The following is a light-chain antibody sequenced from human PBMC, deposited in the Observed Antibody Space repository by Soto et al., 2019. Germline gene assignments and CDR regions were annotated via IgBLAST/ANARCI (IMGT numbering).Light chain of an antibody. CDR2: AAS. Sequence: DIQMTQSPSSLSASVGDRVTITCRASQGISNYLAWYQQIPGKVPKLLISAASTLQSGVPSRFSGSGSGTDVTLTISSLQPEDVATYYCQKYTNVPAFGGGTKVEI. J-gene: IGKJ4*01. CDR3: QKYTNVPA. V-gene: IGKV1-27*01. CDR1: QGISNY.